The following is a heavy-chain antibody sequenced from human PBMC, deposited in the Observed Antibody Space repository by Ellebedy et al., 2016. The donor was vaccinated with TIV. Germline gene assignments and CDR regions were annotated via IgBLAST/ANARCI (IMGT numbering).Heavy chain of an antibody. D-gene: IGHD4-23*01. CDR2: ISGSSSRI. CDR3: ARDPVGVGPAFDV. CDR1: GFTFSSYN. Sequence: PGGSLRLSCAASGFTFSSYNMNWVRQAPGKGLEWVSYISGSSSRIYYADSVKGRFTISRDNSKDTLYLQMNSLRAEDTAIYYCARDPVGVGPAFDVWGQGTMVTVSS. J-gene: IGHJ3*01. V-gene: IGHV3-48*01.